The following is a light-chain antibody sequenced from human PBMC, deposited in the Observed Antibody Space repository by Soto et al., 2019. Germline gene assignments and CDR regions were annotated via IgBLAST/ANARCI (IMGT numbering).Light chain of an antibody. J-gene: IGKJ1*01. CDR1: QSISSD. CDR2: AAF. CDR3: QQSYSTPRT. Sequence: DIQMTQSPSSLSASVGDRVTITCRASQSISSDLNWNQQRPGKAPKLLIYAAFSLQSGVPSRFSGSGSGTYFTLTINSLQPEDFATYYCQQSYSTPRTFGQGTKVEIK. V-gene: IGKV1-39*01.